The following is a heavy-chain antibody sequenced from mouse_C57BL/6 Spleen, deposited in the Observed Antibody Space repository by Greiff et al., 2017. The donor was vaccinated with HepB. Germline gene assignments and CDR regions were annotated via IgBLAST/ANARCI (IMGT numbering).Heavy chain of an antibody. CDR1: GYTFTDYN. D-gene: IGHD1-1*01. J-gene: IGHJ1*03. CDR2: INPNNGGT. CDR3: ARRTTVVGEYFDV. V-gene: IGHV1-18*01. Sequence: VQLQQSGPELVKPGASVKIPCKASGYTFTDYNMDWVKQSHGKSLEWIGDINPNNGGTIYNQKFKGKATLTVDKSSSTAYMELRSLTSEDTAVYYCARRTTVVGEYFDVWGTGTTVTVSS.